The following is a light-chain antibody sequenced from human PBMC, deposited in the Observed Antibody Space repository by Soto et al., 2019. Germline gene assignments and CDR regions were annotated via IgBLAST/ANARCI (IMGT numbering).Light chain of an antibody. CDR2: DAS. Sequence: EIVLTQSPATLSLSPGERATLSCRAGQSVSSYLAWYQQKPGQAPRXXIYDASNRETGIPARFSGSGSGTEFTLTISSLEPEDFAVYYCQQRFNWTITFGQGTRLEIK. V-gene: IGKV3-11*01. J-gene: IGKJ5*01. CDR3: QQRFNWTIT. CDR1: QSVSSY.